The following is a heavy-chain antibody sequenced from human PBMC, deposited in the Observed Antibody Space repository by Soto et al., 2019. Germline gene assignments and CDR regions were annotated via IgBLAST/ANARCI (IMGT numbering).Heavy chain of an antibody. V-gene: IGHV2-5*02. D-gene: IGHD6-19*01. CDR1: GFSLSTSGVG. J-gene: IGHJ4*02. Sequence: QITLKESGPTLVKPTQTLTLTCTFSGFSLSTSGVGVGWIRQPPGKALEWLALIYWDDDKRYSPSLKSRRTITKDSSKNHVVPTLTYMDPVDTATTYCAISVHGDSGWYVGYWGQGTLVTVSS. CDR3: AISVHGDSGWYVGY. CDR2: IYWDDDK.